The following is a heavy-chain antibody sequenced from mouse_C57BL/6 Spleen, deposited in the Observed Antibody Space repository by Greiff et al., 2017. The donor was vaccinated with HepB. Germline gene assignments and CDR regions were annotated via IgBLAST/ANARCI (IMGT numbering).Heavy chain of an antibody. CDR1: GFTFSDYG. Sequence: DVKLVESGGGLVKPGGSLKLSCAASGFTFSDYGMHWVRQTPEKGLEWVAYISSGSSTIYYADTVKGRFTISRDNAKNTLFLQMTSLRSEDTAMYYCARIWPLAYWGQGTLVTVSA. V-gene: IGHV5-17*01. J-gene: IGHJ3*01. CDR2: ISSGSSTI. CDR3: ARIWPLAY.